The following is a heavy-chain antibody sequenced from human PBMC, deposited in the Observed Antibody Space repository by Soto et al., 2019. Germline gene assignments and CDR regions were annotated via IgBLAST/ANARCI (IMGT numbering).Heavy chain of an antibody. J-gene: IGHJ4*02. D-gene: IGHD3-9*01. CDR3: AREKLDYDILTGYSTKGSTFDY. CDR2: ISYDGSNK. Sequence: GGSLRLSCAASGFTFSSYAMHWVRQAPGKGLEWVAVISYDGSNKYYADSVKGRFTISRDNSKNTLYLQMNSLRAEDTAVYYCAREKLDYDILTGYSTKGSTFDYWGQGTLVTVSS. CDR1: GFTFSSYA. V-gene: IGHV3-30-3*01.